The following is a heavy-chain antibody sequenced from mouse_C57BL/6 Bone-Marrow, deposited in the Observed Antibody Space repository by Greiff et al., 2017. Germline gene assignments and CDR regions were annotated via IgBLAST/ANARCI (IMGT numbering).Heavy chain of an antibody. D-gene: IGHD1-1*01. J-gene: IGHJ4*01. CDR1: GYSFTDYN. CDR3: ARRYYGSSRYYAMDY. V-gene: IGHV1-39*01. Sequence: VQLQQSGPELVKPGASVKISCKASGYSFTDYNMNWVKQSNGKSLEWIGVINPNYGTTSYNQKFKGKATLTIDQSSSTAYMQLNSLTSEDSAVYYCARRYYGSSRYYAMDYWGQGTSVTVSS. CDR2: INPNYGTT.